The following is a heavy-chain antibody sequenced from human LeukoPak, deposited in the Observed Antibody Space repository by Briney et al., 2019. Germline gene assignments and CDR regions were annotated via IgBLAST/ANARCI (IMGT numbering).Heavy chain of an antibody. CDR2: IYPGNPET. CDR1: GYRFSSYW. V-gene: IGHV5-51*01. J-gene: IGHJ6*02. CDR3: ARGVVGANDYFYGMDV. Sequence: GESLKISCKGSGYRFSSYWIAWVRQMPGKGLEWMGIIYPGNPETRYSPSFQGQVTMSADKSIRTAYLQWSSLKASDTAIYYCARGVVGANDYFYGMDVWGQGTTVTVSS. D-gene: IGHD1-26*01.